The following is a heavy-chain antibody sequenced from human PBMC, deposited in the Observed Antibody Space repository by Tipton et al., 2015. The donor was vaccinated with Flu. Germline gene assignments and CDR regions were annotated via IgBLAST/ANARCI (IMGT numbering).Heavy chain of an antibody. Sequence: GLVKPSETLSLICAVSNYSISSAYYWGWIRQPPGKGLEWIGCISHSGRTYYNPSLKSRVTISVDMAKNQFSQRLNSVPAADTAVYYCARTTYYYGSGSSDYWGQGTLVTVSS. J-gene: IGHJ4*02. D-gene: IGHD3-10*01. V-gene: IGHV4-38-2*01. CDR2: ISHSGRT. CDR3: ARTTYYYGSGSSDY. CDR1: NYSISSAYY.